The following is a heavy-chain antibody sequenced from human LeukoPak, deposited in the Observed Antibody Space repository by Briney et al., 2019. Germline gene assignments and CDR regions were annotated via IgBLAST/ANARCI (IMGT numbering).Heavy chain of an antibody. CDR2: INWNGGST. CDR1: GFTFDDYG. V-gene: IGHV3-20*04. Sequence: AGGSLRLSCAASGFTFDDYGMSWVRQAPGKGLEWVSGINWNGGSTGHADSVKGRFTISRDNARNSLYLQMNSLRAEDTALHYCARDQFGVIIVTSQYYFDYWGQGTLVTVSS. J-gene: IGHJ4*02. D-gene: IGHD3-3*01. CDR3: ARDQFGVIIVTSQYYFDY.